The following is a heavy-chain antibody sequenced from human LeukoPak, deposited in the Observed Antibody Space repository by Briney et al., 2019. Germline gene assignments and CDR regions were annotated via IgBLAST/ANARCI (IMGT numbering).Heavy chain of an antibody. J-gene: IGHJ4*02. CDR1: GFTFRNFW. Sequence: GGSLRLSCAASGFTFRNFWMSWVRQAPGKGLEWVANIRQDGSEKYYVDSAKGRFTISRGNAKNSLYLQMNSLRAEDTAAYYCARHSSSWEFDQWGQGTLVIVSS. CDR3: ARHSSSWEFDQ. D-gene: IGHD6-13*01. V-gene: IGHV3-7*04. CDR2: IRQDGSEK.